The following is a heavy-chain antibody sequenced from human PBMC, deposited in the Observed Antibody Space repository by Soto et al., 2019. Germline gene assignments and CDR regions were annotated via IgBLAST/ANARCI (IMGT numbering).Heavy chain of an antibody. Sequence: QVQLQESGPGLVKPSETLSLTCTVSGGSISSYYWSWIRQPPGKGLEWIGYIYYSGSTNYNPSLKSRVTISVDTSKNQFSLKLSSVTAADTAVYYCARGPDCSGGSCYTKGFDYWGQGTLVSVSS. D-gene: IGHD2-15*01. CDR1: GGSISSYY. CDR2: IYYSGST. CDR3: ARGPDCSGGSCYTKGFDY. V-gene: IGHV4-59*01. J-gene: IGHJ4*02.